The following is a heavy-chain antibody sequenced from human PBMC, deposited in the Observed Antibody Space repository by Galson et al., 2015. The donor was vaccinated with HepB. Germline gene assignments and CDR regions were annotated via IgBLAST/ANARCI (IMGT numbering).Heavy chain of an antibody. V-gene: IGHV1-69*13. Sequence: SVKVSCKASGGTFSSYAVSWVRQAPGQGLEWMGGIIPIFGTANYAQKFQGRVTITADESTSTAYMELSSLRSEDTAVYYCARENVVGSSHFDYWGQGTLVTVSS. J-gene: IGHJ4*02. D-gene: IGHD6-13*01. CDR1: GGTFSSYA. CDR3: ARENVVGSSHFDY. CDR2: IIPIFGTA.